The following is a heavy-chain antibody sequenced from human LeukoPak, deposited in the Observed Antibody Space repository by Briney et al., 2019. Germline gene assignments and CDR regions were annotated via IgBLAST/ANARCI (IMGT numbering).Heavy chain of an antibody. CDR2: ISGSGGST. J-gene: IGHJ5*02. CDR3: AKGSFVVVVPAASNNWFDP. D-gene: IGHD2-2*01. V-gene: IGHV3-23*01. Sequence: PGGSLGLSCAASGFTFSNYAMSGVRKAPGKGLEGVSAISGSGGSTYYADSVKGRFTISRDNSKNTLYLQMNSLRAEDTAVYYCAKGSFVVVVPAASNNWFDPWGQGTLVTVSS. CDR1: GFTFSNYA.